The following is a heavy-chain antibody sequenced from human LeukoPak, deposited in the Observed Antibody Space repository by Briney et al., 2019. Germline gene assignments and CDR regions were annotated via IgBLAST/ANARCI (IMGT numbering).Heavy chain of an antibody. J-gene: IGHJ4*02. CDR2: VYSSGST. V-gene: IGHV4-59*01. CDR3: ARVGWRYYDNSGYFPY. CDR1: GGSITSYY. Sequence: SETLSLTCTVSGGSITSYYWTWIRQPPGKGLEWLGCVYSSGSTYYNPSLQSRVTISVDTSKNQFSLKLSSVTAADTAVYYCARVGWRYYDNSGYFPYWGQGTLVSVSS. D-gene: IGHD3-22*01.